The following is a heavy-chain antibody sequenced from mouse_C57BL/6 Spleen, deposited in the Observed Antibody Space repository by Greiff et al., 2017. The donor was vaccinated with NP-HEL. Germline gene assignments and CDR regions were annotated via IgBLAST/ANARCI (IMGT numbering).Heavy chain of an antibody. CDR1: GYTFTDYN. CDR2: INPNNGGT. V-gene: IGHV1-22*01. CDR3: ARVAKGPWFAY. J-gene: IGHJ3*01. D-gene: IGHD1-1*01. Sequence: VQLQQSGPELVKPGASVKMSCKASGYTFTDYNMHWVKQSHGKSLEWIGYINPNNGGTSSNQKFKGKATLTVNKSSSTAYMELRSLTSEDSAVYYCARVAKGPWFAYWGQGTLVTVSA.